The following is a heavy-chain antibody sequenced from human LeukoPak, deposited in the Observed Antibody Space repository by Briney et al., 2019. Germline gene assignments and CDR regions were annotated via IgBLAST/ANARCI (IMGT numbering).Heavy chain of an antibody. CDR2: INPNSGGT. V-gene: IGHV1-2*02. CDR3: ARTRSLQLWLPGY. Sequence: GASVKVSCKASGYTFTGYYMHWVRQAPGQGLEWMGWINPNSGGTNYAQKFQGRVTMTRDTSISTAYMELSRLRSDDTAVYYCARTRSLQLWLPGYWGQGTLVTVSS. CDR1: GYTFTGYY. J-gene: IGHJ4*02. D-gene: IGHD5-18*01.